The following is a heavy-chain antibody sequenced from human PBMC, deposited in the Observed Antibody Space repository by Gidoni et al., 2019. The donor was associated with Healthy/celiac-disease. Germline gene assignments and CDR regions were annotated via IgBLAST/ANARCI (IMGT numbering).Heavy chain of an antibody. CDR3: ARVLMKRWGGYYSD. V-gene: IGHV4-59*01. J-gene: IGHJ4*02. CDR1: GGSISSYY. D-gene: IGHD3-22*01. CDR2: IYYSGST. Sequence: QVQLQESGPGLVKPSETLSLTCTVSGGSISSYYWSWIRQPPGKGLEWIGYIYYSGSTNYNPSLKSRVTISVDTSKNQFSLKLSSVTAADTAVYYCARVLMKRWGGYYSDWGQGTLVTVSS.